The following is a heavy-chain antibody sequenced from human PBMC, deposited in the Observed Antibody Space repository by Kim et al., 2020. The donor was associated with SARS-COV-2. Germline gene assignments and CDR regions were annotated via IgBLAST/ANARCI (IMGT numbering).Heavy chain of an antibody. D-gene: IGHD6-13*01. CDR2: ISGSGGST. Sequence: GGSLRLSCAASGFTFSSYAMSWVRQAPGKGLEWVSAISGSGGSTYYADSVKGRFTISRDNSKNTLYLQMNSLRAEDTAVYYCAKDILFFSSSWYEPDAFDIWGQGTMVTVSS. J-gene: IGHJ3*02. CDR1: GFTFSSYA. V-gene: IGHV3-23*01. CDR3: AKDILFFSSSWYEPDAFDI.